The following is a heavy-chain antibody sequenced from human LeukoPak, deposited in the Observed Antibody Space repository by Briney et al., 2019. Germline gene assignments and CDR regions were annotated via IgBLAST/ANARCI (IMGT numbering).Heavy chain of an antibody. D-gene: IGHD3-10*01. CDR2: IYPGDSDT. CDR1: GYSFTSYW. J-gene: IGHJ6*03. CDR3: ARHSGSSPAGYYYMDV. V-gene: IGHV5-51*01. Sequence: GESLKISCKGSGYSFTSYWIGWVRQMPGKGLEWMGIIYPGDSDTRYSPSFQGQVIISADKSISTAYLQWSSLKASDTAMYYCARHSGSSPAGYYYMDVWGKGTTVTVPS.